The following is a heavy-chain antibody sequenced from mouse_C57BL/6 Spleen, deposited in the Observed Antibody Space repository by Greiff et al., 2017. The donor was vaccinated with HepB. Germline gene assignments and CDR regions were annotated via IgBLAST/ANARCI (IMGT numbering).Heavy chain of an antibody. D-gene: IGHD2-3*01. CDR3: ARKDDGPYAMDY. J-gene: IGHJ4*01. CDR2: IYPGSGST. CDR1: GYTFTSYL. V-gene: IGHV1-55*01. Sequence: QVQLQQPGAELVKPGASVTMSCKASGYTFTSYLLTWVKQRPGHGLEWIGDIYPGSGSTNYNEKFKSKATLTVDTSSSTAYMQLSSLTSEDSAVYYCARKDDGPYAMDYWGQGTSVTVSS.